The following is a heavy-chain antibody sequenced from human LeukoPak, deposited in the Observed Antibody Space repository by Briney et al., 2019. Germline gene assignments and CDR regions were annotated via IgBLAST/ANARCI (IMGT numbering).Heavy chain of an antibody. Sequence: GGSLRLSCAASGFTFSSYAMNWVRQAPGKGLEWVSFISGSGDTTYYADSVKGRFTISRDSTKNTIYLQMNNLRAEDTAVYYCARGLLRDGYTYTYSFDYWGQGALVTVSS. J-gene: IGHJ4*02. V-gene: IGHV3-23*01. CDR3: ARGLLRDGYTYTYSFDY. CDR1: GFTFSSYA. CDR2: ISGSGDTT. D-gene: IGHD5-18*01.